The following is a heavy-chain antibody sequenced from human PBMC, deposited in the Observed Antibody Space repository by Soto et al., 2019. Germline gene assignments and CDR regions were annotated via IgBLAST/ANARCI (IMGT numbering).Heavy chain of an antibody. D-gene: IGHD3-9*01. CDR2: IFSAGVT. J-gene: IGHJ4*02. Sequence: GGSLRLSCAPSGFAVEDNFVGWARQASGKGMEWVSIIFSAGVTYYADSVKGRFTISKDISKNTLTLQMSSLRADDTAVYFCAGAGNYNSAFEFWGLGTPVTSPQ. CDR3: AGAGNYNSAFEF. V-gene: IGHV3-53*01. CDR1: GFAVEDNF.